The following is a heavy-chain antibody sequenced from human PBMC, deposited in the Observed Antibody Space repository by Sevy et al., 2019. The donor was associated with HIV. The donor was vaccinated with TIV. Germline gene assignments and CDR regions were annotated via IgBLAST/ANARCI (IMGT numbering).Heavy chain of an antibody. CDR2: IYYSGST. V-gene: IGHV4-39*01. CDR1: GGSISSSSYY. Sequence: SETLSLTCTVSGGSISSSSYYWGWIRQPPGKGLEWIGSIYYSGSTYYNPSLKSRVTISVDTSKNQFSLKLSSVTAADTAVYYCARLEWSSITMMVVFIDWGQGTLVTVSS. D-gene: IGHD3-22*01. CDR3: ARLEWSSITMMVVFID. J-gene: IGHJ4*02.